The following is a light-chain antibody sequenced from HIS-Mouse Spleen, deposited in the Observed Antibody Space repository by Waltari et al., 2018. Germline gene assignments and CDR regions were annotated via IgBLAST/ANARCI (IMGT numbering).Light chain of an antibody. V-gene: IGLV3-10*01. CDR2: EAS. CDR1: ALPTKY. Sequence: SYELTQPPSVSVSPGQTARITCSGAALPTKYAFWYQHKSGQAPVLVIDEASKRPSGLPERLSGSSSGTMATLTISGAQVEDEADYYGYSTDSSGNHRVFGGGTKLTVL. J-gene: IGLJ2*01. CDR3: YSTDSSGNHRV.